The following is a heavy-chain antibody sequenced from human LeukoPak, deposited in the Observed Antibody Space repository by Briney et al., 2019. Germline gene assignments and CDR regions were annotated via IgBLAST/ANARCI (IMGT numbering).Heavy chain of an antibody. CDR1: GYTFTSYG. Sequence: ASVKVSCKASGYTFTSYGISWVRQAPGQGLEWMGWISAYNGNTNYAQKLQGRVTTTTDTSTSTAYMELRSLRSDDTAVYYCARDRTAHFDWPLSKGEFDYWGQGTLVTVSS. J-gene: IGHJ4*02. CDR3: ARDRTAHFDWPLSKGEFDY. CDR2: ISAYNGNT. D-gene: IGHD3-9*01. V-gene: IGHV1-18*01.